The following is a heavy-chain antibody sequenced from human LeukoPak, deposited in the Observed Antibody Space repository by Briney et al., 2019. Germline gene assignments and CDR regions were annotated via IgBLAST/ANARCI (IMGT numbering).Heavy chain of an antibody. J-gene: IGHJ6*02. CDR1: GFPFSSYW. V-gene: IGHV3-7*03. CDR3: ARNNGMDV. CDR2: VNRDGSET. Sequence: GGSLRLSCVASGFPFSSYWMTWVRQVPGRGPEWVANVNRDGSETYYLDSVKGRFTISKDNAKNSLYLQMNSLRAEDTALYHCARNNGMDVWGQGTTVIVSS.